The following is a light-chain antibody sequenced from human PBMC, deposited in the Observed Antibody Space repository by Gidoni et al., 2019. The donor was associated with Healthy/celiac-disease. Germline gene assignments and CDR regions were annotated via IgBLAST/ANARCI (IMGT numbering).Light chain of an antibody. V-gene: IGKV3-15*01. CDR2: GAS. J-gene: IGKJ1*01. Sequence: EIVMTQSPATLSVSPGERATLSCRASQSVSSNLAWYQQKPGQAPRLLIYGASTRATGIPARFSGSGSGTEFTLTISSLQSEDFAVYYCQQSGGTFXXXTKVEIK. CDR1: QSVSSN. CDR3: QQSGGT.